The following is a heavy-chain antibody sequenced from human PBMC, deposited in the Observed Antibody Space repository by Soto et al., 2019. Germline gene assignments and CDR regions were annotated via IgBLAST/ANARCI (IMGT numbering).Heavy chain of an antibody. V-gene: IGHV3-48*03. CDR1: GFSFNTYE. CDR2: ISTSGSTI. CDR3: AYGGSCDY. Sequence: GGSLRHSCAASGFSFNTYEMNWVRQAPGKGLEWVSYISTSGSTIYYADSVKGRFTISRDNGKNSLYLQMNSLRAEDTAVYYCAYGGSCDYWGQGTQVTVSS. D-gene: IGHD1-26*01. J-gene: IGHJ4*02.